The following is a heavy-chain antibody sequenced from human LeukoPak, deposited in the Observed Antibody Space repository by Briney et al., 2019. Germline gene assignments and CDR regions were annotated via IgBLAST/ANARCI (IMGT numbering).Heavy chain of an antibody. V-gene: IGHV4-4*07. CDR1: GGSISSYY. CDR3: ARDKGNSGSYPRDYYMDV. Sequence: PSETLSLTCTVSGGSISSYYWSWIRQPAGKGLEWIGRIYTSGSTNYNPSLKSRVTMSVDTSKNQFSLKLSSVTAADTAVYYCARDKGNSGSYPRDYYMDVWGKGTTVTVSS. D-gene: IGHD1-26*01. J-gene: IGHJ6*03. CDR2: IYTSGST.